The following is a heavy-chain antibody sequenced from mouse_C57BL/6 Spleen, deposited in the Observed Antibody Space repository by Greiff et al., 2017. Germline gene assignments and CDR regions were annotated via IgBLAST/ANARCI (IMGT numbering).Heavy chain of an antibody. V-gene: IGHV1-76*01. CDR2: IYPGSGNT. Sequence: QVQLKQSGAELVRPGASVKLSCKASGYTFTDYYINWVKQRPGQGLEWIARIYPGSGNTYYNEKFKGKATLTAEKSSSTAYMQLSSLTSEDSAVYFCARGVGRGYFDYWGQGTTLTVSS. J-gene: IGHJ2*01. CDR3: ARGVGRGYFDY. D-gene: IGHD4-1*01. CDR1: GYTFTDYY.